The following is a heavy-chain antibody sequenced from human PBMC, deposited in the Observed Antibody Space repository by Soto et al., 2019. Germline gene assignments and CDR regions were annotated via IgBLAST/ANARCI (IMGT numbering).Heavy chain of an antibody. D-gene: IGHD2-15*01. CDR2: ISGDAFST. V-gene: IGHV3-64*01. Sequence: EVQLVESGGGLVQPGGSLRLSCAASGFAFSRHGLHWVRQAPGKGLEYVSAISGDAFSTYYANSVKGRFTISRDNSKNTLYLKMGSMGTEDTALYYCAREKAAFDAFDIWGQGTMVTVSS. J-gene: IGHJ3*02. CDR3: AREKAAFDAFDI. CDR1: GFAFSRHG.